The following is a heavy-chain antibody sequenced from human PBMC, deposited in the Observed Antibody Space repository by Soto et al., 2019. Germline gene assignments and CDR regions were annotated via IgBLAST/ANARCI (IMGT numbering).Heavy chain of an antibody. CDR3: ARVALEWLLYPNHFDY. D-gene: IGHD3-3*01. J-gene: IGHJ4*02. V-gene: IGHV4-4*02. Sequence: QVQLQESGPGLVKPSGTLSLTCAVSGGSISSSNWWSWVRQPPGKGLEWIGEIYHSGSTNYNPSLKSRVTISVYKSKNQFSLKLSSVTAADTAVYYCARVALEWLLYPNHFDYWGQGTLVTVSS. CDR2: IYHSGST. CDR1: GGSISSSNW.